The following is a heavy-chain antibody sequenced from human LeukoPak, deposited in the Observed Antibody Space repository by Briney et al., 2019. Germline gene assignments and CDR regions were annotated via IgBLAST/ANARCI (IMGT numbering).Heavy chain of an antibody. CDR1: GYTFTSYA. D-gene: IGHD6-19*01. Sequence: GASVKVSCKASGYTFTSYAISWVRQAPGRGLEWMGGIIPIFGTANYAQKFQGRVTITADKSTSTAYMELSSLRSEDTAVYYCATLWRVGKNGGYWGQGTLVTVSS. CDR3: ATLWRVGKNGGY. V-gene: IGHV1-69*06. CDR2: IIPIFGTA. J-gene: IGHJ4*02.